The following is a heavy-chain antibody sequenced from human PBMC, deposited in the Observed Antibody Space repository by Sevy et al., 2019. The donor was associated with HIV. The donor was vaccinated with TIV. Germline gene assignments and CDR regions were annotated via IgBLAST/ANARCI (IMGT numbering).Heavy chain of an antibody. CDR3: VGDRIAAAGGYFDN. V-gene: IGHV4-61*01. CDR2: ISYIGST. CDR1: GGSLSSGSYY. D-gene: IGHD6-13*01. J-gene: IGHJ4*02. Sequence: SETLSLTCTVSGGSLSSGSYYWSWIRQPPGKGLEWIGYISYIGSTNYNPSLKSRVTISVDTSKNQLSLRLTSVTAADTVVYYCVGDRIAAAGGYFDNGGQGTLVTVS.